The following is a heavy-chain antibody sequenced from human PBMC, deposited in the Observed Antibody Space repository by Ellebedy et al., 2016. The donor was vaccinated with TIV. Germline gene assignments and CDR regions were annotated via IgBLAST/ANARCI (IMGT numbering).Heavy chain of an antibody. D-gene: IGHD6-6*01. Sequence: GESLKISCAASGFTFSSYAMSWVRQAPGKGLEWVAVISYDGSNKYYADSVKGRFTISRDNSKNTLYLQMNSLRAEDTAVYYCAREAPRDYFDYWGQGTLVTVSS. V-gene: IGHV3-30*03. CDR3: AREAPRDYFDY. CDR2: ISYDGSNK. CDR1: GFTFSSYA. J-gene: IGHJ4*02.